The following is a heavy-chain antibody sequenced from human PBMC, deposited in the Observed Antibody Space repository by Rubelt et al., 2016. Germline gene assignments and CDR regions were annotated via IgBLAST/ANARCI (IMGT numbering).Heavy chain of an antibody. CDR1: GFTFSSYG. CDR3: ARGGGHFDY. Sequence: GGGVAQPGGSLRLSCAASGFTFSSYGMHWVRQAPGKGLEWVAFIRNDGSNEYYADSVKGRFTISRDNSKNTLYLQMNSLRVEDTAVYYCARGGGHFDYWGQGTLVTVSS. CDR2: IRNDGSNE. J-gene: IGHJ4*02. V-gene: IGHV3-30*02.